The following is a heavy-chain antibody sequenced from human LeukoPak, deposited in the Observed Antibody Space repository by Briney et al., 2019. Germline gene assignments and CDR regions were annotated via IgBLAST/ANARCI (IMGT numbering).Heavy chain of an antibody. CDR2: ISYDGSNK. Sequence: PGRSLRLSCAASGFTFSSYGMHWVRQAPGKGLEWAAVISYDGSNKYYADSVKGRFTISRDNSKNTLYLQMNSLRAEDTAVYYCAKILGYCSGGSCLFDYWGQGTLVTVSS. D-gene: IGHD2-15*01. CDR3: AKILGYCSGGSCLFDY. V-gene: IGHV3-30*18. J-gene: IGHJ4*02. CDR1: GFTFSSYG.